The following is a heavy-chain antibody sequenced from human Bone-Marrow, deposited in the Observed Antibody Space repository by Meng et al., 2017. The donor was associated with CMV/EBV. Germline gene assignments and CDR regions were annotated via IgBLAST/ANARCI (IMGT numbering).Heavy chain of an antibody. D-gene: IGHD3-22*01. Sequence: GESLKISCAASGFTFSSYAMHWVRQAPGKGLEWVAVISYDGSNKYNADSVKGRFTISRDNAENSLYLQMNSLRAEDTAVYYCARVAEYYDSSGDYSPRGPHFDYWGQGTLVTVSS. CDR1: GFTFSSYA. CDR2: ISYDGSNK. V-gene: IGHV3-30*04. J-gene: IGHJ4*02. CDR3: ARVAEYYDSSGDYSPRGPHFDY.